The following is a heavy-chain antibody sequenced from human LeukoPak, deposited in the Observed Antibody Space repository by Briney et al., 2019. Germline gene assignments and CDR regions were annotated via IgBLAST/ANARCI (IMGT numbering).Heavy chain of an antibody. Sequence: GASVKVSCKASGYTFTSYYMHWVRQAPGQGLEWMGIINPSGGSTSYAQKFQGRVTMARDTSTSTVYMELSSLRSEDTAVYYCARDIYSYGRRDSQPFDYWGQGTLVTVSS. CDR2: INPSGGST. V-gene: IGHV1-46*01. J-gene: IGHJ4*02. CDR3: ARDIYSYGRRDSQPFDY. CDR1: GYTFTSYY. D-gene: IGHD5-18*01.